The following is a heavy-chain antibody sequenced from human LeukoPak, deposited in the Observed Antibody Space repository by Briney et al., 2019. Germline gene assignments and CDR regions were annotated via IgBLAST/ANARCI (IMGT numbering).Heavy chain of an antibody. CDR1: GCSISSGYY. D-gene: IGHD3-10*01. J-gene: IGHJ5*02. CDR2: IYHSGST. Sequence: NPSETLSLTCAVSGCSISSGYYWGWIRQPPGKGLEWIGNIYHSGSTDYNPSLKSRLTISVDTSKNQFSLKLNSVTAADTAIYYCARVTLVRGVSNCFDPWGQGTLVTVSS. V-gene: IGHV4-38-2*01. CDR3: ARVTLVRGVSNCFDP.